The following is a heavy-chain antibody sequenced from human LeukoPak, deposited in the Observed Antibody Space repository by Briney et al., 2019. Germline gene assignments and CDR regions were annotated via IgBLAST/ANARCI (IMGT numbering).Heavy chain of an antibody. CDR3: ARPGIAAAGHGAFDI. CDR1: GYSFTSYW. D-gene: IGHD6-13*01. V-gene: IGHV5-51*01. J-gene: IGHJ3*02. Sequence: GESLKISCKGSGYSFTSYWIGWVRLMPGKGLEWMGIIYPGDSDTRYSPSFQGQVTISADKSISTAYLQWSSLKASDTAMYYCARPGIAAAGHGAFDIWGQGTMVTVSS. CDR2: IYPGDSDT.